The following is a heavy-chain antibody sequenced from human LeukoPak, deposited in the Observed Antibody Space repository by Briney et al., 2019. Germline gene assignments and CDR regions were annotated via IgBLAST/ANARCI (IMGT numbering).Heavy chain of an antibody. CDR2: INSNTGAT. J-gene: IGHJ4*02. CDR1: GYTFTGYY. V-gene: IGHV1-2*02. D-gene: IGHD4-17*01. CDR3: ARGRSTENFDY. Sequence: ASVKVSCKASGYTFTGYYIHWVRQAPGQGLEWMGWINSNTGATHYAQKFQGRVTMTRDTSISTAYMELSRLRSDDTAVYYCARGRSTENFDYWGQGTPVTVSS.